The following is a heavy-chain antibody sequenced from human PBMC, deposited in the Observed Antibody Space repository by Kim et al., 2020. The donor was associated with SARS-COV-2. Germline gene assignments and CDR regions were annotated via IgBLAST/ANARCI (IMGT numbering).Heavy chain of an antibody. V-gene: IGHV1-46*01. CDR3: AREDLGPLGYCSGGSCLGSLNWFDP. J-gene: IGHJ5*02. D-gene: IGHD2-15*01. Sequence: ASVKVSCKSSGYTFTSYYMHWVRQAPGQGLEWMGIINPSGGSTSYAQKFQGRVTMTRDTSTSTVYMELSSLRSEDTAVYYCAREDLGPLGYCSGGSCLGSLNWFDPWGQGTLVTVSS. CDR1: GYTFTSYY. CDR2: INPSGGST.